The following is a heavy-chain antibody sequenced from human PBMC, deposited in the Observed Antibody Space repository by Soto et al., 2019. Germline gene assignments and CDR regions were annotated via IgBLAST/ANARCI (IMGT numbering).Heavy chain of an antibody. CDR3: AKDQSANIVVVVAASDLFDY. V-gene: IGHV3-23*01. Sequence: GGSLRLSCAASGFTFSSYAMSWVRQAPGKGLEWVSAISGSGGSTYYADSVKGRFTISRDNSKNTLYLQMNSLRAEDTAVYYCAKDQSANIVVVVAASDLFDYWGQGTLVTVSS. J-gene: IGHJ4*02. CDR2: ISGSGGST. CDR1: GFTFSSYA. D-gene: IGHD2-15*01.